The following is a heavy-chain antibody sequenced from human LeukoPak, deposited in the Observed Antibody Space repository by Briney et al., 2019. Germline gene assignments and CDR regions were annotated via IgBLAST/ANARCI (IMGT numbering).Heavy chain of an antibody. J-gene: IGHJ6*03. CDR2: ISYDGSNK. CDR1: GFTFSSYG. V-gene: IGHV3-30*03. D-gene: IGHD5-18*01. Sequence: GGSLRLSCAASGFTFSSYGMHWVRQAPGKGLEWVAVISYDGSNKYYADSVKGRFTISRDNSKNTLYLQMNSLRAEDTAVYYCAREEVGGYSYGFYYYYYYMDVWGKGTTVTVSS. CDR3: AREEVGGYSYGFYYYYYYMDV.